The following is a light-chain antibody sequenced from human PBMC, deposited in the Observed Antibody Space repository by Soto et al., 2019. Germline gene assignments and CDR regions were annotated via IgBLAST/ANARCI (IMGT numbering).Light chain of an antibody. V-gene: IGKV1-6*01. CDR3: LQDHSYPWT. Sequence: AIQMKQSPSSLSASVEDRVTITCRASQGIRNDLGWYQQKPGKAPKLLIYAASSLESGVPSRFSGSGSGTEFTLTISSLQPDDFASYYCLQDHSYPWTFGQGTKVDIK. CDR1: QGIRND. J-gene: IGKJ1*01. CDR2: AAS.